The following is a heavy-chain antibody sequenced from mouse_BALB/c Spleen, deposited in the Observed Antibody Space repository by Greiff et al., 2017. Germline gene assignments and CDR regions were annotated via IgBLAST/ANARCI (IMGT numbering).Heavy chain of an antibody. V-gene: IGHV1S81*02. J-gene: IGHJ4*01. CDR1: GYTFTSYW. CDR2: INPSNGRT. D-gene: IGHD2-14*01. Sequence: QVQLKQPGAELVKPGASVKLSCKASGYTFTSYWMHWVKQRPGQGLEWIGEINPSNGRTNYNEKFKSKATLTVDKSSSTAYMQLSSLTSEDSAVYYCERNYRYDGNDAMDYWGQGTSVTVSA. CDR3: ERNYRYDGNDAMDY.